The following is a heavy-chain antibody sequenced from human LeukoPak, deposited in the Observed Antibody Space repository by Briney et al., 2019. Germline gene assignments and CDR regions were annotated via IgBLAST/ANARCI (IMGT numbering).Heavy chain of an antibody. J-gene: IGHJ3*02. CDR2: IKSDGSST. V-gene: IGHV3-74*01. Sequence: GGSLRLSCAASGFIFSSYWMHWVRQAPGNGLVWVSRIKSDGSSTSYADSVKGRFTISRDNAKNTLYMKMNSLRAEDTAVYYCTRRGAATDSFDIWGQGTMVTVSS. CDR3: TRRGAATDSFDI. D-gene: IGHD1-26*01. CDR1: GFIFSSYW.